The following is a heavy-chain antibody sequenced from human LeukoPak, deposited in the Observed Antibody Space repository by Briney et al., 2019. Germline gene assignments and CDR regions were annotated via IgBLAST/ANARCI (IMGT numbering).Heavy chain of an antibody. CDR3: ARESGFRGDAFDI. CDR2: ISSSGSTI. CDR1: GFTFSNYE. D-gene: IGHD3-10*01. J-gene: IGHJ3*02. Sequence: QPGGSLRLSCAASGFTFSNYEMNWVRQAPGKGLEWVSYISSSGSTIYYADSVKGRFTISRDNAKNSLYLQMNSLRAEDTAVYYCARESGFRGDAFDIWGQGTMVTVSS. V-gene: IGHV3-48*03.